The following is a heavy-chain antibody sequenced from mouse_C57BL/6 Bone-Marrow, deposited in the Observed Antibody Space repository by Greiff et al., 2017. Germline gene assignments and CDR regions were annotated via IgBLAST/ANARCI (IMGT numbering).Heavy chain of an antibody. CDR1: GYTFTNYW. CDR2: IYPGGGYT. J-gene: IGHJ2*01. Sequence: QVQLQQSGAELVRPGTSVKMSCKASGYTFTNYWIGWAKQRPGHGLEWIGDIYPGGGYTNYNEKFKGKATLTADKSSSTAYMQFSSLTSEDSAIYYCARLDYGSRYYFDYWGQGTTLTVSS. CDR3: ARLDYGSRYYFDY. D-gene: IGHD1-1*01. V-gene: IGHV1-63*01.